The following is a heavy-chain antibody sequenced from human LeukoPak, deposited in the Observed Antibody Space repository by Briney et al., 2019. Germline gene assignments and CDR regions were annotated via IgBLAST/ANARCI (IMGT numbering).Heavy chain of an antibody. Sequence: SETLSLTCTVSGGSISSSGHYWGWIRQPPGKGLEWIASLHYSGSTYHNPSLKSRITISADTSKNQFSLKLSSGAATDTAVYYCVRHRDGYNRPFDYWGQGTLVTVSS. CDR1: GGSISSSGHY. D-gene: IGHD5-24*01. CDR2: LHYSGST. J-gene: IGHJ4*02. V-gene: IGHV4-39*01. CDR3: VRHRDGYNRPFDY.